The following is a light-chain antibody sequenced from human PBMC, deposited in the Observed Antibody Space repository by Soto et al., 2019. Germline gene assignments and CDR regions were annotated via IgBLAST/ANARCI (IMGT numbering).Light chain of an antibody. V-gene: IGLV2-14*01. CDR1: SSDVGGYNY. Sequence: QSALTQPASVSGSPGQSITISCTGTSSDVGGYNYVSWYQQHPGKAPKLMIYDVSNRPSGVSNRFSGSKSGNTASLTISGLQAEDEADYYCSSYTSSSTQVLGTGTKLTVL. J-gene: IGLJ1*01. CDR3: SSYTSSSTQV. CDR2: DVS.